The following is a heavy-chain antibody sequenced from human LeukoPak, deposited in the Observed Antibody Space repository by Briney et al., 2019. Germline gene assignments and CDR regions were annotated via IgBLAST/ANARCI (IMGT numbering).Heavy chain of an antibody. Sequence: SETLSLTCTVSGGSISSSSYYWGWNRQPPGTGLEWIGSIYYSGSTYYNPSLKSRVTISVDTSKNQFSLKLSSVTAADTAVYYCARVRGLAPEDYYDSSGYFDAFDIWGQGTMVTVSS. CDR3: ARVRGLAPEDYYDSSGYFDAFDI. CDR2: IYYSGST. V-gene: IGHV4-39*07. CDR1: GGSISSSSYY. D-gene: IGHD3-22*01. J-gene: IGHJ3*02.